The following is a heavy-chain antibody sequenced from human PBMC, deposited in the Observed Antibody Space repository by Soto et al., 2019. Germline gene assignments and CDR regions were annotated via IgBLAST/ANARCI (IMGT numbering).Heavy chain of an antibody. CDR2: IDPSDSYT. D-gene: IGHD4-4*01. Sequence: GESLKISCKGSGYSFTSYWISWVRQMPGRGLEWMGRIDPSDSYTNYSPSFQGHVTISADKSISTAYLQMSSLKAEDTAVYYCAKVSHNSRHLQPFDYWGQGALVTVSS. CDR1: GYSFTSYW. J-gene: IGHJ4*02. V-gene: IGHV5-10-1*01. CDR3: AKVSHNSRHLQPFDY.